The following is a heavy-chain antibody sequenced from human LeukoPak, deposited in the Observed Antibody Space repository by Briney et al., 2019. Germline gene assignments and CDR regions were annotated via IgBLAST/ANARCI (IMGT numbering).Heavy chain of an antibody. V-gene: IGHV4-39*01. CDR1: GGSISSSSYY. CDR3: ARLGYCSGGSCYPHSYYFDY. Sequence: PSETLSLTCTVSGGSISSSSYYWGWIRQPPGKGLEWIGSIYYSGSTYYDPSLKSRVTISVDTSKNQFSLKLSSVTAADTAVYYCARLGYCSGGSCYPHSYYFDYWGPGTLVTVSS. D-gene: IGHD2-15*01. J-gene: IGHJ4*02. CDR2: IYYSGST.